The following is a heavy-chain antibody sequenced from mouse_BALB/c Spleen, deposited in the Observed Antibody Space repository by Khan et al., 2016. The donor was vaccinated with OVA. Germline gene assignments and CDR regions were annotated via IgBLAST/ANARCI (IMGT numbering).Heavy chain of an antibody. Sequence: VKLLESGAELAKPGASVKMSCKASGYTFSNYWIHWVKQRPGPGLEWIGYINPRSGYTYYNQTLNDKATLTTDKSSSTAYMQLSSLTSEDSAVYYCARDRIDYWGQGTTLTVSS. CDR3: ARDRIDY. V-gene: IGHV1-7*01. J-gene: IGHJ2*01. CDR2: INPRSGYT. CDR1: GYTFSNYW.